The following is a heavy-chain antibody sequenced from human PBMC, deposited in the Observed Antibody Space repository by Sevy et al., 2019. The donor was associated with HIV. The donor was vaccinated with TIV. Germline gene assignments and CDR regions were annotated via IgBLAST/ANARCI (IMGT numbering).Heavy chain of an antibody. CDR3: ARDSVYGEYVAAGYYFDY. CDR1: GYTFTSYG. CDR2: ISAYNGNT. Sequence: ASVKVSCKASGYTFTSYGISWVRQAPGQGLEWMGWISAYNGNTNYAQKLQGRVTMTTDTSTSTAYMELRSLRSDDTAVYYCARDSVYGEYVAAGYYFDYWGQGTLVTVSS. J-gene: IGHJ4*02. V-gene: IGHV1-18*01. D-gene: IGHD4-17*01.